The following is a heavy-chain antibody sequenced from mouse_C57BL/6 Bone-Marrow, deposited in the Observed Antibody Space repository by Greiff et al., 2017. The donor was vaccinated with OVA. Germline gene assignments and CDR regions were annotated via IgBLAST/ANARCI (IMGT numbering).Heavy chain of an antibody. V-gene: IGHV5-4*01. D-gene: IGHD1-1*01. CDR3: ARDGTTVPYWYFDV. CDR1: GFTFSSYA. CDR2: ISDGGSYT. J-gene: IGHJ1*03. Sequence: EVQLVESGGGLVKPGGSLKLSCAASGFTFSSYAMSWVRQTPEKRLEWVATISDGGSYTSYPDNVKGRFTISRDNAKNNLYLQMSHLKSEDTAMYYCARDGTTVPYWYFDVWGTGTTVTVSS.